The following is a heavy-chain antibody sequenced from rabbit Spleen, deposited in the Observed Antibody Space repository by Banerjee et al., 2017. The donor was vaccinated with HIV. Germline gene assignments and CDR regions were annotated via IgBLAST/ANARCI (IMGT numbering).Heavy chain of an antibody. V-gene: IGHV1S40*01. CDR1: GVSFSISSY. D-gene: IGHD8-1*01. CDR3: ARDTGSSFSSYGMDL. Sequence: QSLEESGGDLVKPGASLTLTCTASGVSFSISSYMCWVRQAPGKGLEWIACIDSGSSGFTYFATWAKGRFTISKTSSTTVTLQMTRLTVADTATYFCARDTGSSFSSYGMDLWGPGTLVTVS. CDR2: IDSGSSGFT. J-gene: IGHJ6*01.